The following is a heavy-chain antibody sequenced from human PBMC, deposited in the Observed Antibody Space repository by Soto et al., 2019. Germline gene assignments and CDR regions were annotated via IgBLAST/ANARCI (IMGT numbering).Heavy chain of an antibody. Sequence: GGSLRLSCAASGFTFSNALMSWVRQAPGKGLEWVGRIKSKTDGGTTDYAAPVKGRFTISRDDSKNTLYLQMNSLKTEDTAVYYCTTDFSGDYYYYGMDVWGQGTTVTVSS. CDR1: GFTFSNAL. CDR3: TTDFSGDYYYYGMDV. V-gene: IGHV3-15*01. D-gene: IGHD2-15*01. CDR2: IKSKTDGGTT. J-gene: IGHJ6*02.